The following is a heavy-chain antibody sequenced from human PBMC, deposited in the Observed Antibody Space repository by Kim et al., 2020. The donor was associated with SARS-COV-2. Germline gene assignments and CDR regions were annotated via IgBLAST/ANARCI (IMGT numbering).Heavy chain of an antibody. V-gene: IGHV1-69*13. CDR1: GDTFSSYA. CDR2: IIPIFATA. J-gene: IGHJ5*01. CDR3: ARGDSYYYGSGRHNNWFDP. D-gene: IGHD3-10*01. Sequence: SVKVSCKASGDTFSSYAISWVRQAPGQGLEWMGGIIPIFATANYAQKFQGRVTITADESTSTAYMELSSLRSEDTAVYYCARGDSYYYGSGRHNNWFDPWGQGTLVTVSS.